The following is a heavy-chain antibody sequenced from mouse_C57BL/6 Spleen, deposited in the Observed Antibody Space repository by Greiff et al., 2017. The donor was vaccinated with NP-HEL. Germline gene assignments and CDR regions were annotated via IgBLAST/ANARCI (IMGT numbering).Heavy chain of an antibody. CDR2: IYPGNSDT. CDR3: TVYYDWGYAMDY. V-gene: IGHV1-5*01. D-gene: IGHD2-4*01. CDR1: GYTFTSYW. J-gene: IGHJ4*01. Sequence: EVQLQESGTVLARPGASVKMSCKTSGYTFTSYWMHWVKQRPGQGLEWIGAIYPGNSDTSYNQKFKGKAKLTAVTSASTAYMELSSLTNEDSAVYYCTVYYDWGYAMDYWGQGTSVTVSS.